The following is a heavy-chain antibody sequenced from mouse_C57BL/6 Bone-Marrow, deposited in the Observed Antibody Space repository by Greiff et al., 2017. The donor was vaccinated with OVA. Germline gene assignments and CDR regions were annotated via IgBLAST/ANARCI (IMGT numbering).Heavy chain of an antibody. CDR2: INPNNGGT. CDR3: ARGGYDDDRDWYFEV. Sequence: DVQLQESGPELVKPGASVKIPCKASGYTFTDYNMDWVKQSHGKSLEWIGDINPNNGGTIYNQKFKGKATLTVDKSSSTAYMALRSLTSEDTAVYYCARGGYDDDRDWYFEVWGTGTTVTVAS. V-gene: IGHV1-18*01. J-gene: IGHJ1*03. CDR1: GYTFTDYN. D-gene: IGHD2-4*01.